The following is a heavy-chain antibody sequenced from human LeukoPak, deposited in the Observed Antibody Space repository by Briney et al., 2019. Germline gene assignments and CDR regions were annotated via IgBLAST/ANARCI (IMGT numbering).Heavy chain of an antibody. D-gene: IGHD6-19*01. CDR2: IDPTDSLV. Sequence: GESLTISCKTSGYKFTSYWVSWVRQMPGKGLEWMGRIDPTDSLVNYSPSFEGHVTISADKSISTAYLQWSSLKASDTAMYYCAVAGAFIDYWGQGTLVSVST. CDR1: GYKFTSYW. V-gene: IGHV5-10-1*01. CDR3: AVAGAFIDY. J-gene: IGHJ4*02.